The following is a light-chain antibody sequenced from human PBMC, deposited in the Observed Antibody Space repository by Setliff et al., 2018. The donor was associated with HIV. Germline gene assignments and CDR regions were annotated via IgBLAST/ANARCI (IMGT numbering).Light chain of an antibody. CDR1: SSDVGDYDF. CDR3: NSYTGSSTGYV. Sequence: QSVLTQPASVSGSPGQSITISCTGTSSDVGDYDFVSWFQQRPGKAPKLMIYEVSNRPSGVSNRFSGSKSGNTASLTISGLQAEDEADYYCNSYTGSSTGYVFGTGTKVTVL. J-gene: IGLJ1*01. V-gene: IGLV2-14*01. CDR2: EVS.